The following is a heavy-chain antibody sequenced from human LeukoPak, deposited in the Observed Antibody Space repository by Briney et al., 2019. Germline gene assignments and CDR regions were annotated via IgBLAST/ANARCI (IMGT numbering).Heavy chain of an antibody. CDR3: TRRHSSGSN. J-gene: IGHJ4*02. CDR1: GFTVSTNY. D-gene: IGHD6-19*01. V-gene: IGHV3-66*02. Sequence: GGCLRLSCAASGFTVSTNYMSWVRQAPGKGLEWVSVIYSGGITYYADSVKGRFNIPRDNSKNTLYLQMNSLRPEDTALYYCTRRHSSGSNWGQGTLVTVSS. CDR2: IYSGGIT.